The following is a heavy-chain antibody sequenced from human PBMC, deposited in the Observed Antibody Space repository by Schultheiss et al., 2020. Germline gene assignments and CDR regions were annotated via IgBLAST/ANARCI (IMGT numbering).Heavy chain of an antibody. J-gene: IGHJ6*02. CDR3: ARGVGATTYDYYYGMDV. CDR1: GGSISSSSYY. CDR2: INHSGST. D-gene: IGHD1-26*01. V-gene: IGHV4-39*07. Sequence: SETLSLTCTVSGGSISSSSYYWGWIRQPPGKGLEWIGEINHSGSTNYNPSLKSRVTISVDTSKNQFSLKLSSVTAADTAVYYCARGVGATTYDYYYGMDVWGQGTTVTVSS.